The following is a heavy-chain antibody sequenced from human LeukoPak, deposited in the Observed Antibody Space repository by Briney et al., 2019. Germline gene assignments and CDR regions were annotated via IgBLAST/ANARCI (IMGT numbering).Heavy chain of an antibody. CDR1: GFTFSTSA. CDR3: VGVRWFGGSNWFDP. CDR2: ISSNGGST. D-gene: IGHD3-10*01. J-gene: IGHJ5*02. V-gene: IGHV3-64D*09. Sequence: GGSLRLSCAASGFTFSTSAMHWVRQAPGKGLEYVSAISSNGGSTYYADSVKGRFTISRDNSKNTLHLQMSSLRAEDTAVYYCVGVRWFGGSNWFDPWGQGTLVTVSS.